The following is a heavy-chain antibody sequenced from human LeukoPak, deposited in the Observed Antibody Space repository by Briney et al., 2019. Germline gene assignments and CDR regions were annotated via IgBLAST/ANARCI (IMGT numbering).Heavy chain of an antibody. D-gene: IGHD6-6*01. CDR3: AAVGWEYSSSPLPMDV. CDR2: IVVGSGNT. V-gene: IGHV1-58*01. J-gene: IGHJ6*02. Sequence: SVKVSCKASGFTFPSSGVQWVRQARGQRLEWIGWIVVGSGNTNYAQKFQERVTITRDMSTSTAYMELSSLRSEDTAVYYCAAVGWEYSSSPLPMDVWGQGTTVTVSS. CDR1: GFTFPSSG.